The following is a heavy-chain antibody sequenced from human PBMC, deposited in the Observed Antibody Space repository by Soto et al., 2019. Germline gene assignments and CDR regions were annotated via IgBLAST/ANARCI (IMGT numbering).Heavy chain of an antibody. D-gene: IGHD2-2*01. CDR3: TTDLQAYCDGTTCYAGNYYYDDMDV. V-gene: IGHV3-15*01. CDR1: GFSFRNAW. J-gene: IGHJ6*02. Sequence: KPGGSLRLSCAASGFSFRNAWMSWVRQAPGKGLEWGGHIKSQGDGGTRDYAAPVKGRFTISRDDSKNTLFLQMNSLKNEDTAVYFCTTDLQAYCDGTTCYAGNYYYDDMDVWGQGTTVTVSS. CDR2: IKSQGDGGTR.